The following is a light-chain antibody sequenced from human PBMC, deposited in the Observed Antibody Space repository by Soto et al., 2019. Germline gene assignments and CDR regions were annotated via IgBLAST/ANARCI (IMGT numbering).Light chain of an antibody. CDR3: CSYAGRTLYV. Sequence: QSVLTQAAAVSGSPGQSITISCTGTSSDVGGYNYVSWYQQHPGKAPKLMIYEVSNRPSGVPDRFSGSKSGNTASLTVSGLQAKDEAEYYCCSYAGRTLYVFGTGTKVTVL. V-gene: IGLV2-8*01. CDR1: SSDVGGYNY. J-gene: IGLJ1*01. CDR2: EVS.